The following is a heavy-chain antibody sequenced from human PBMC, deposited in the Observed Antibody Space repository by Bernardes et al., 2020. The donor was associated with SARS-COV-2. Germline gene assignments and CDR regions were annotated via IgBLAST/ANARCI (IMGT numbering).Heavy chain of an antibody. Sequence: GGSLRLSCAASGFTFSNYPMHWVRQAPGKGLEWVASILYEMTNTYYEDSVKGRFTISRDNSKSTLYLEMSSLRVEDTAVYYCARVAEECSGGACWSTDSYDYWGQGTLVTVSS. CDR1: GFTFSNYP. V-gene: IGHV3-30*03. CDR2: ILYEMTNT. D-gene: IGHD2-15*01. J-gene: IGHJ4*02. CDR3: ARVAEECSGGACWSTDSYDY.